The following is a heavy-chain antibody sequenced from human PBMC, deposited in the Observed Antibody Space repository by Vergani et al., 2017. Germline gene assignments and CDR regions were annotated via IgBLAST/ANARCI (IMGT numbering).Heavy chain of an antibody. CDR1: GFTFEDYA. CDR2: INWNSDSI. J-gene: IGHJ2*01. V-gene: IGHV3-9*01. CDR3: VKDIAAAGTSWYFDL. Sequence: EVQLVESGGGLVQPGRSLRLSCAASGFTFEDYAMHWVRPAPGKGLEWVSGINWNSDSIAYADSVKGRFTISRDNAKNSLYLQMNSLRAEDTALYYCVKDIAAAGTSWYFDLWGRGTLVTVSS. D-gene: IGHD6-13*01.